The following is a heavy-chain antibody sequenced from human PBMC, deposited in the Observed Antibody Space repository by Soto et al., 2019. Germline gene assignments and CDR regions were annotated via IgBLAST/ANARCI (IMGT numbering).Heavy chain of an antibody. CDR1: GFTFITFS. D-gene: IGHD1-26*01. Sequence: GGSLRLSCAASGFTFITFSMNWVRQAPGKGLEWLSYIGGSGGSISYADSVKGRFTISRDNGKNTLYLQMSSLRDEDTAVYYCARDLAWAFDPWGQGALVTVSS. CDR2: IGGSGGSI. J-gene: IGHJ5*02. CDR3: ARDLAWAFDP. V-gene: IGHV3-48*02.